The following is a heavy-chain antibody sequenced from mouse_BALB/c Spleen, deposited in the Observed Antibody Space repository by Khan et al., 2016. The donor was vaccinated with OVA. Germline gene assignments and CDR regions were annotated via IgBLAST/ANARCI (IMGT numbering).Heavy chain of an antibody. V-gene: IGHV9-3-1*01. CDR3: ARPPYFSYVLVY. J-gene: IGHJ4*01. CDR2: INTYTGEP. D-gene: IGHD2-10*01. Sequence: QIQLVQSGPELKKPGETVKISCKASGYTFTNSGMNWVKQAPGKGLKWMGWINTYTGEPTYADDFKGRFAFSLETSASTAYLQINNLKSEDTATYFCARPPYFSYVLVYWGQGTSVTVS. CDR1: GYTFTNSG.